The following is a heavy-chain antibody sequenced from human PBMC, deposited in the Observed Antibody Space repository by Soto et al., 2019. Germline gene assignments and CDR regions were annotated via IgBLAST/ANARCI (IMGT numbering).Heavy chain of an antibody. D-gene: IGHD6-19*01. Sequence: EVQLLESGGNLVQPGGSVRLSCAASGFTFSSYAMSWVRQAPGKGLEWVSSISGSGVNTFYADSLKGRFTISRDNSKNTMFLEMNSLRGDDTAVYYCAKDFTTVAGTTYDYWGQGTLVTVSS. CDR2: ISGSGVNT. CDR3: AKDFTTVAGTTYDY. J-gene: IGHJ4*02. V-gene: IGHV3-23*01. CDR1: GFTFSSYA.